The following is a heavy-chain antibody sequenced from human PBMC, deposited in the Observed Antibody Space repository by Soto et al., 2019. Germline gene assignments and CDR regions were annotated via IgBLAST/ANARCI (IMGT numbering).Heavy chain of an antibody. Sequence: GGSLRLSCISSGFTFRTYTMNWVRQAPGKGLEWVSGIRGFSPYTFYAESVKGRFTISRDNAKNSLYLQMNSLRAEDTAVYYCAKDRGRSSWYLEADQNWFDPWGQGTLVTVYS. D-gene: IGHD6-13*01. J-gene: IGHJ5*02. V-gene: IGHV3-21*01. CDR3: AKDRGRSSWYLEADQNWFDP. CDR2: IRGFSPYT. CDR1: GFTFRTYT.